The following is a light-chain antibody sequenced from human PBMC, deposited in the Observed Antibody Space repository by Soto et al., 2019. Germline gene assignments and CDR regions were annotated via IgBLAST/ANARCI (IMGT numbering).Light chain of an antibody. Sequence: DIQMTQSPSSLSASIRDRVTITCRASQSISIYLNWYQQKPGQAPKLLISAASSLQSGVPSRFSGSGSGTDFTLTISSLQPEDFATYYCQQSYSAPWTFGQGTKVEI. CDR1: QSISIY. V-gene: IGKV1-39*01. J-gene: IGKJ1*01. CDR2: AAS. CDR3: QQSYSAPWT.